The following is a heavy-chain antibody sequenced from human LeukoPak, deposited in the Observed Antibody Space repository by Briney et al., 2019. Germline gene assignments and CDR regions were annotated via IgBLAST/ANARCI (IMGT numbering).Heavy chain of an antibody. CDR3: ARTGELVGYFDL. CDR1: GGSFSTDY. Sequence: PSETLSLTCAVYGGSFSTDYWSWIRQPPGQGLEWIGEINHSGRTNYNPSLKSRVTISVDTSKIQFALKLSSATAADTAVYYCARTGELVGYFDLWGRGTLVTVSS. CDR2: INHSGRT. J-gene: IGHJ2*01. D-gene: IGHD1-26*01. V-gene: IGHV4-34*01.